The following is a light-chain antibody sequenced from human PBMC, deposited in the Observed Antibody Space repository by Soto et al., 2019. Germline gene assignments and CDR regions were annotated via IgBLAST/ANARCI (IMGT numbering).Light chain of an antibody. V-gene: IGKV3-20*01. Sequence: IILTQSPGTLSLSPGDRATLSCRASQSVKNNYLVWYQQKVGQAPRLLMSGASSRATGVPDRFSGSGSGTYFTLNISRVEPEDFAVYYCQQYGSSPTFGQGTRLETK. CDR1: QSVKNNY. J-gene: IGKJ5*01. CDR3: QQYGSSPT. CDR2: GAS.